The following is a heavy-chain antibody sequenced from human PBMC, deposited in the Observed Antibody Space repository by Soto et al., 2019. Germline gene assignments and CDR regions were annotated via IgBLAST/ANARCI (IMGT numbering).Heavy chain of an antibody. Sequence: EVQLVESGGGLVQPGGSLRLSCAASGFTFSDHYMDWVRQAPGKGLEWVGRTRNKANSHTTEYAASVKGRFTISRDDSKNSLYLQMNSLKVEDTAEYYCARATTVTDYWGQGALVTVSS. CDR3: ARATTVTDY. CDR1: GFTFSDHY. CDR2: TRNKANSHTT. V-gene: IGHV3-72*01. D-gene: IGHD4-17*01. J-gene: IGHJ4*02.